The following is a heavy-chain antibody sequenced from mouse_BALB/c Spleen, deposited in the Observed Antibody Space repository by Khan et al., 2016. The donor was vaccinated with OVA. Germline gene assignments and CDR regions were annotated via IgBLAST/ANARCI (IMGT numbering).Heavy chain of an antibody. CDR1: GYTFTSYY. V-gene: IGHV1S56*01. Sequence: QVQLQQSGPELVKPGASVRISCKASGYTFTSYYIHWVKQRPGQGLEWIGWIYPGNVNTKYNEKFKGKATLTADKSSSTAYMQLSSLTSEDSAVYVCARGDYYGSSPFDYWGQGTTLTVSS. CDR3: ARGDYYGSSPFDY. D-gene: IGHD1-1*01. J-gene: IGHJ2*01. CDR2: IYPGNVNT.